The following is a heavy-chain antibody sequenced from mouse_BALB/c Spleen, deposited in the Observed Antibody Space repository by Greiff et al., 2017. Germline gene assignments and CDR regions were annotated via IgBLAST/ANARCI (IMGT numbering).Heavy chain of an antibody. Sequence: EVQRVESGGDLVKPGGSLKLSCAASGFTFSSYGMSWVRQTPDKRLEWVATISSGGSYTYYPDSVKGRFTISRDNAKNTLYLQLSSLKSEDTAMYYCARRYGNPPLAYWGQGTLVTVSA. CDR1: GFTFSSYG. CDR2: ISSGGSYT. V-gene: IGHV5-6*01. D-gene: IGHD2-10*02. CDR3: ARRYGNPPLAY. J-gene: IGHJ3*01.